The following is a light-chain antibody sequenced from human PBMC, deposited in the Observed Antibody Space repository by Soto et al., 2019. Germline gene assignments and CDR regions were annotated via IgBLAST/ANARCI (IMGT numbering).Light chain of an antibody. CDR2: GAS. Sequence: EIVMTQSPATLSVSPGERGTLSCRASQNIRSNVAWYQQRPGQAPRLLIFGASVRATGVPDRFSGSGSGTDLTLTISSLQSEDAAVYYCQNYNSWPPATFGGGTKVEI. V-gene: IGKV3-15*01. CDR3: QNYNSWPPAT. J-gene: IGKJ4*01. CDR1: QNIRSN.